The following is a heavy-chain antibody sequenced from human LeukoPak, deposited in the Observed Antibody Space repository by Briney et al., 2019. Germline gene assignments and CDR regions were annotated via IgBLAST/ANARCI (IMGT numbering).Heavy chain of an antibody. J-gene: IGHJ4*02. V-gene: IGHV3-23*01. CDR1: GFTFSSFA. CDR3: ARDQPYYYDSSGTALMPEIKYYFDY. CDR2: ISGRGRGGST. D-gene: IGHD3-22*01. Sequence: GGSLRLSCAASGFTFSSFALSWVRQAPGKGLEWVSAISGRGRGGSTYYADSVKGRFTIARDNSKNTLHLQMNSLRAEDTGVYYCARDQPYYYDSSGTALMPEIKYYFDYWGQGTLVTVSS.